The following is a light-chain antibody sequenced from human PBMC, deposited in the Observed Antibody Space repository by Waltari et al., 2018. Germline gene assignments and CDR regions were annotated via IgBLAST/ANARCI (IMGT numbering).Light chain of an antibody. CDR2: VTS. J-gene: IGKJ2*01. Sequence: DIQMTQPPSSVSASVGDGFTITCRASQDISWSLAWYQQKPGKAPKHLITVTSSLQSGVPSRFSGRGSGTDFTLTISSLQPEDFATYYCQQGKTFPFVFGQGTRLEIK. V-gene: IGKV1-12*01. CDR1: QDISWS. CDR3: QQGKTFPFV.